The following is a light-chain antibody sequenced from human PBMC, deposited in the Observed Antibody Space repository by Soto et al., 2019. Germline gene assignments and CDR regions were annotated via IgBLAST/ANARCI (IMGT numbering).Light chain of an antibody. CDR3: QQYNSYPST. V-gene: IGKV1-5*03. J-gene: IGKJ1*01. Sequence: DIQMTQSPSTLSASVGDRVTITCRASQSISSWLAWYQQKPGKAPKLLIYKASSLESGVPSRFSGSGSGTEFTLTISSLQPDDFATYCCQQYNSYPSTFGQGTKVEIK. CDR1: QSISSW. CDR2: KAS.